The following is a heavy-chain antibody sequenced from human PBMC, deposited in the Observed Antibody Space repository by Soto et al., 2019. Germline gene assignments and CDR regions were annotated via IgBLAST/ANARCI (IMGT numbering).Heavy chain of an antibody. D-gene: IGHD2-8*01. V-gene: IGHV1-18*01. CDR2: ISAYNGNT. Sequence: ASVKVSFKASGYTFTSYGISWVRQAPGQGLEWMGWISAYNGNTNYAQKLQGRVTMTTDTSTSTAYMELRSLRSDDTAVYYCARDVIGYCTNGVCPHYYYYGMDVWGQGTTVTVSS. J-gene: IGHJ6*02. CDR1: GYTFTSYG. CDR3: ARDVIGYCTNGVCPHYYYYGMDV.